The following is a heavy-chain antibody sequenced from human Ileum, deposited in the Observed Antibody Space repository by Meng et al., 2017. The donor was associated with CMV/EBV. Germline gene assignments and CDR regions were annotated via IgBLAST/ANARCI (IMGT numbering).Heavy chain of an antibody. V-gene: IGHV4-30-4*08. CDR3: GGCGIAAVASMVDS. Sequence: QLQLQQVPPGARKRTQQPYVRCTVKAAGYSFTDYYWSWIRQPPGKGLEWIGHINSSRNSYYNAHKNHGGIISTSATWNHSSLKVDSVLAADNAVEYCGGCGIAAVASMVDSWGQGTLVTVSS. J-gene: IGHJ5*01. CDR1: AAGYSFTDYY. CDR2: INSSRNS. D-gene: IGHD6-13*01.